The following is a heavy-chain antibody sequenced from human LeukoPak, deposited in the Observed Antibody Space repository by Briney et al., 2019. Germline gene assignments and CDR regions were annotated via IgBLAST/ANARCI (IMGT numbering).Heavy chain of an antibody. CDR2: IRYDGSNK. CDR3: AKDDSPDYDILTGFNWFDP. Sequence: GGSLRLSCAASGFTFSSYGMHLVRQAPGKGLEWLAFIRYDGSNKYYAYSVKGRFTISRDNSKNTLYLQMNSLRAEDTAVYYCAKDDSPDYDILTGFNWFDPWGQGTLVTVSS. J-gene: IGHJ5*02. V-gene: IGHV3-30*02. D-gene: IGHD3-9*01. CDR1: GFTFSSYG.